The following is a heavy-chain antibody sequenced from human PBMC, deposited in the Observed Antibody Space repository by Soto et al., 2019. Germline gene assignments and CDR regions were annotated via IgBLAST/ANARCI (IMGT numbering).Heavy chain of an antibody. Sequence: EVQLLESGGGLVQPGGSLRLSCAASGFTFSTNSMTWVRQAPGKGLEWVCGISGGGDSTHYADSVKGRFTISRDNSKNMVYLQMNSLTADDTAVYFCSKWDGYGYQWCQGTLVTVSS. J-gene: IGHJ4*02. D-gene: IGHD5-12*01. V-gene: IGHV3-23*01. CDR3: SKWDGYGYQ. CDR1: GFTFSTNS. CDR2: ISGGGDST.